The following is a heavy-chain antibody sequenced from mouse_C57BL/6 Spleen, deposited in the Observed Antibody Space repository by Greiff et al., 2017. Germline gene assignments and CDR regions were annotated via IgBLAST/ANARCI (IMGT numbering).Heavy chain of an antibody. CDR2: IYPGSGST. CDR1: GYTFTSYW. J-gene: IGHJ2*01. V-gene: IGHV1-55*01. CDR3: AGRQLRLSDYFDY. Sequence: QVQLQQPGAELVKPGASVRMSCKASGYTFTSYWITWVKQRPGQGLEWIGDIYPGSGSTNYNEKFKSKATLTVDTSSSTAYMQLSSLTSEDSAVYYCAGRQLRLSDYFDYWGQGTTLTVSS. D-gene: IGHD3-2*02.